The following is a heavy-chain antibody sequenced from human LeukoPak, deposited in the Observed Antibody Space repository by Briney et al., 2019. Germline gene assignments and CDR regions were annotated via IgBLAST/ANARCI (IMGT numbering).Heavy chain of an antibody. D-gene: IGHD1-26*01. Sequence: GGSLRLSCAASRFTFSNYAMSWVRQAPGKGLEWVSVISGSGGRIYYADSVKGRFTISRDNSKNTLYLHMNSLRAEDTAVYYCSYSGSYKYFDYWGQGTLVTVSS. CDR1: RFTFSNYA. CDR3: SYSGSYKYFDY. J-gene: IGHJ4*02. V-gene: IGHV3-23*01. CDR2: ISGSGGRI.